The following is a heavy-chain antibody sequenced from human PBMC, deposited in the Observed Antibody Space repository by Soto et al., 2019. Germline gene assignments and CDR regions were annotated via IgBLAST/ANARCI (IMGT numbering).Heavy chain of an antibody. CDR1: SGSISSSNW. V-gene: IGHV4-4*02. CDR3: ARLTYYYGSGRYPPPQDYYYYYMDV. J-gene: IGHJ6*03. CDR2: IYHSGST. Sequence: QVQLQESGPGLVKPSGTLSLTCAVSSGSISSSNWWSWVRQPPGKGLEWIGEIYHSGSTNYNPSPKSRVTKSVDKSKNQFSLKLSSVTAADTAVYYCARLTYYYGSGRYPPPQDYYYYYMDVWGKGTTVTVSS. D-gene: IGHD3-10*01.